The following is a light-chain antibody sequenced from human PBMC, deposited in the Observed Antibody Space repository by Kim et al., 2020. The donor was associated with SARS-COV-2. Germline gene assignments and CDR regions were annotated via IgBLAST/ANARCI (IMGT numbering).Light chain of an antibody. CDR2: DAT. V-gene: IGKV1-27*01. CDR3: QKYNGATGT. Sequence: DIQMTQSPSSLSASVGDRVTITCRASQDIINDLTWYQQKPGKVPKVLIYDATAWQSGVPSRFSGSGSGTDFTFTITSLQPDDVGTYYCQKYNGATGTFGGGTKVDIK. CDR1: QDIIND. J-gene: IGKJ4*01.